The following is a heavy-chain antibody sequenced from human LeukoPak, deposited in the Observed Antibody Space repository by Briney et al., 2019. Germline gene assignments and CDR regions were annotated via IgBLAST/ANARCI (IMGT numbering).Heavy chain of an antibody. CDR1: GFTFSSYG. V-gene: IGHV3-30*02. CDR2: IRDDGGNR. CDR3: ARGVLNPQLFGY. D-gene: IGHD2-2*01. Sequence: SGGSLRLSCAASGFTFSSYGMHWVRQAPGKGLEWVAFIRDDGGNRYHADSVKGRFTISRDSSKNTLYLEMNSLRGEDTAVYYCARGVLNPQLFGYWGQGTLVTVSS. J-gene: IGHJ4*02.